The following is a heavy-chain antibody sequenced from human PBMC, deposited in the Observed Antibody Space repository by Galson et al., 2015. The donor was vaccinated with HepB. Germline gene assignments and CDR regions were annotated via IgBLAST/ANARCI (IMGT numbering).Heavy chain of an antibody. J-gene: IGHJ6*02. V-gene: IGHV1-18*04. CDR3: ARDLYYYGSGSHFDSGYYYGMDV. D-gene: IGHD3-10*01. CDR1: GYTFTSYG. CDR2: ISAYNGNT. Sequence: SVKVSCKASGYTFTSYGISWVRQAPGQGLEWMGWISAYNGNTNYAQKLQGRVTMTTDTSTSTAYMELRSLRSDDTAVYYCARDLYYYGSGSHFDSGYYYGMDVWGQGTTVTVSS.